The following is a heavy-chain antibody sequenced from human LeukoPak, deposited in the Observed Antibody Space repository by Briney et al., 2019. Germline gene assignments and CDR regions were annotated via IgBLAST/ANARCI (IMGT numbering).Heavy chain of an antibody. J-gene: IGHJ3*02. D-gene: IGHD2-2*01. Sequence: ASVKVSCKVSGYTLTELSMHWVRQAPGKGLEWMGGFDPEDGETIYAQKFQGRVTMTEDTSTDTAYMELSSLRSEDTAVYYCATTRIVVVPAAIMWDAFDIWGQGTMVTVSS. V-gene: IGHV1-24*01. CDR1: GYTLTELS. CDR2: FDPEDGET. CDR3: ATTRIVVVPAAIMWDAFDI.